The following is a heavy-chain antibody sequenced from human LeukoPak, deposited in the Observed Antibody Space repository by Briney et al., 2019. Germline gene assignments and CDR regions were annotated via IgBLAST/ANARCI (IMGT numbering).Heavy chain of an antibody. D-gene: IGHD2-15*01. V-gene: IGHV3-23*01. CDR2: ISNNGGYT. Sequence: GGSLRLSCAASGFTFSSSAMSWVRQAPGKGLEWVSAISNNGGYTYYADSVQGRFTISRDNSKSTLCLQMNSLRAEDTAVYYCAKPIRFLNYGSCYFPYWGQGTLVTVSS. CDR1: GFTFSSSA. J-gene: IGHJ4*02. CDR3: AKPIRFLNYGSCYFPY.